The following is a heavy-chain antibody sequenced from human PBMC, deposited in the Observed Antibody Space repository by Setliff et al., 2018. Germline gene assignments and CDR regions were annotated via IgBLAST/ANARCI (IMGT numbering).Heavy chain of an antibody. J-gene: IGHJ4*02. CDR3: ARGPPDFVVVPAAAKFDF. Sequence: GASVKVSCKASGYTFSNFGFSWVRQAPGQGLEWMGWISAYAQKFQGRVTMTTDTPTSTAYMELRSLRSDDTAVYYCARGPPDFVVVPAAAKFDFWGQGTLVTVSS. V-gene: IGHV1-18*01. CDR2: ISA. D-gene: IGHD2-2*01. CDR1: GYTFSNFG.